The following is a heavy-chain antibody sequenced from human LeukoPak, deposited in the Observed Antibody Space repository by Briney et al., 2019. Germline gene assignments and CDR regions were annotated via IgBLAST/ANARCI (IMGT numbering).Heavy chain of an antibody. J-gene: IGHJ5*02. V-gene: IGHV3-30*04. CDR1: GFTFSSYA. Sequence: GGSLRLSCAASGFTFSSYAMHWVRQAPGKGLEWVAVISYDGSNKYYADSVKGRFTISRDNSKNTLYLQMNSLRAEDTAVYYCARDRRLGEYWFDPWGQGTLVTVSS. D-gene: IGHD3-16*01. CDR3: ARDRRLGEYWFDP. CDR2: ISYDGSNK.